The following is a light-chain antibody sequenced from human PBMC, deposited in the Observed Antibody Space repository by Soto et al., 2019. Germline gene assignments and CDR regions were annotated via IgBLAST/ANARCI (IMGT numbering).Light chain of an antibody. CDR1: SSDTGDYNY. Sequence: QSALTQPPSASGSPGQSVTISCSGTSSDTGDYNYVSWYQQHPGKAPKLMIYEVSKRPSGVPDRFSGSKSGNTASLTVSGIQAEDEAEYYCSSYAGSDNYVFGTGTKVTVL. J-gene: IGLJ1*01. V-gene: IGLV2-8*01. CDR2: EVS. CDR3: SSYAGSDNYV.